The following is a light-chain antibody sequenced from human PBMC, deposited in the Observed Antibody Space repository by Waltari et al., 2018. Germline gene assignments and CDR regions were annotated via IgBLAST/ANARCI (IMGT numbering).Light chain of an antibody. CDR3: MQALQDLVT. Sequence: DIVMTHSPLPLSLTPGAPAPISCRSSQSLLPSSGYNYLDWYLQKPGQSPQLLISLGSNRASGVPDRFSGSGSGTDFILKISRVEAEDVGVYYCMQALQDLVTFGPGTKVDIK. V-gene: IGKV2-28*01. CDR1: QSLLPSSGYNY. J-gene: IGKJ3*01. CDR2: LGS.